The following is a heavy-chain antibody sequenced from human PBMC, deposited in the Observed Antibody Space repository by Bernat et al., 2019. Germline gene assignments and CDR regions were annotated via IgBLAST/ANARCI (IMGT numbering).Heavy chain of an antibody. CDR3: AHSLPYNWNAMDV. J-gene: IGHJ6*02. V-gene: IGHV2-5*01. CDR1: STSGVG. D-gene: IGHD1-20*01. Sequence: QITLKESGPALLKPTQTLTLTCSFSSTSGVGVGWIRQPPGQALEWLALLYLNDDIRYSPSLKSRLTISKDTSKSQVVLVMTYVDPVDTATYYCAHSLPYNWNAMDVWGQGATVIVSS. CDR2: LYLNDDI.